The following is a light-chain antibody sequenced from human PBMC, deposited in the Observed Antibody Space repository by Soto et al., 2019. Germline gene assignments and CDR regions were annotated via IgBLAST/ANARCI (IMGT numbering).Light chain of an antibody. Sequence: EIVLTQSPGTLSLSPGERATLSCRASQSVSSSYLAWYQQKPGQAPRLLIYGASSRATGIPDRFSGSGSAKDFTLTISRREPEDFAVYYCQQYGSSPPCTFGQGTKLEIK. CDR1: QSVSSSY. J-gene: IGKJ2*02. CDR2: GAS. V-gene: IGKV3-20*01. CDR3: QQYGSSPPCT.